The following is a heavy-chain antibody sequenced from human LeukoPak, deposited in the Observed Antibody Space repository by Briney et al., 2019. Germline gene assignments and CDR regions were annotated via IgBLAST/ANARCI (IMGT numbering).Heavy chain of an antibody. Sequence: GGSLRLSCAGSGFTFSSYAMHWVRQAPGKGLEYVSAISSNGGSTYYANSVKGRFTISRDNSKNTLYLQMGSLRAEDMAVYYCARDQVGYCSGGSCYSYYYYMDVWGKGTTVTVSS. CDR1: GFTFSSYA. D-gene: IGHD2-15*01. CDR2: ISSNGGST. J-gene: IGHJ6*03. CDR3: ARDQVGYCSGGSCYSYYYYMDV. V-gene: IGHV3-64*01.